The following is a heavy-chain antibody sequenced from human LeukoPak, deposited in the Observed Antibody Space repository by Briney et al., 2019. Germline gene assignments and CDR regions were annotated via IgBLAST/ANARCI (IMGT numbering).Heavy chain of an antibody. V-gene: IGHV3-48*03. CDR1: GFTFSSYE. CDR2: ISSSGSTI. Sequence: PGGSLRLSCAASGFTFSSYEMNWVRQAPGKGLEWVSYISSSGSTIYYADSAKGRFTISRDNAKNSLYLQLNSLRAEDTAVYYCARSLVVGATYPYHWGQGTLVTVSS. J-gene: IGHJ5*02. D-gene: IGHD1-26*01. CDR3: ARSLVVGATYPYH.